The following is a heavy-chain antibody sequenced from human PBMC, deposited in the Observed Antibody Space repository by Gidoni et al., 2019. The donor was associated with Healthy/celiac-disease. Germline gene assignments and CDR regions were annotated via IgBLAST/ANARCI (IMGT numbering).Heavy chain of an antibody. CDR2: IKQDGSEK. CDR3: ARDRDFYDGDAFDI. J-gene: IGHJ3*02. CDR1: RFTFSTYW. V-gene: IGHV3-7*03. Sequence: EVQLVESGGGLVQPGGSLRLSCAAARFTFSTYWMSWVRQAPGKGLEWVANIKQDGSEKYYVDSVRGRFTISRDNAKNSLYLQMNSLRAEDTAVYYCARDRDFYDGDAFDIWGQGTMVTVSS. D-gene: IGHD5-12*01.